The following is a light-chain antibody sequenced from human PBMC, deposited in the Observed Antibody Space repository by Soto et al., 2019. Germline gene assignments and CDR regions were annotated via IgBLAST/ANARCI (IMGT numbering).Light chain of an antibody. J-gene: IGKJ1*01. V-gene: IGKV3-15*01. CDR1: QSVSSD. CDR2: GVS. CDR3: QQYNNRPTWT. Sequence: EVVMTQSPATLSVSPGERATLSCRASQSVSSDLAWYQQKPGQPPRLLIYGVSTRATAVPARFSGSGSGTEFTLTISSLQSEDFAIYYCQQYNNRPTWTFGQGTKGDIK.